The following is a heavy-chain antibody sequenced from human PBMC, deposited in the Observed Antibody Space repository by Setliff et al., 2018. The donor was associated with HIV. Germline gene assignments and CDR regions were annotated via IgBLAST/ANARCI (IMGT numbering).Heavy chain of an antibody. Sequence: PSETLSLTCAVYGGSVSGHYWGWFRQPPGQGLEWIGEITPSGATNYLPSLKSRVTMSVDTSKNQFSLKLSSVTAADTAVYYCARLGALLTIFGDHLRAFDIWGQGTMVTVSS. CDR1: GGSVSGHY. CDR2: ITPSGAT. J-gene: IGHJ3*02. CDR3: ARLGALLTIFGDHLRAFDI. D-gene: IGHD3-3*01. V-gene: IGHV4-34*01.